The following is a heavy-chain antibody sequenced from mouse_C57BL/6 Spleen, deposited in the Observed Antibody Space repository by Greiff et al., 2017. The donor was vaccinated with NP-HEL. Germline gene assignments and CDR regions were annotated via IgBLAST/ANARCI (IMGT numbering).Heavy chain of an antibody. CDR2: IYPGDGDT. Sequence: QVQLKQSGPELVKPGASVKISCKASGYAFSSSWMNWVKQRPGKGLEWIGRIYPGDGDTNYNGKFKGKATLTADKSSSTAYMQLSSLTSEDSAVYFCASFLLTGYFDYWGQGTTLTVSA. CDR1: GYAFSSSW. V-gene: IGHV1-82*01. J-gene: IGHJ2*01. CDR3: ASFLLTGYFDY. D-gene: IGHD4-1*01.